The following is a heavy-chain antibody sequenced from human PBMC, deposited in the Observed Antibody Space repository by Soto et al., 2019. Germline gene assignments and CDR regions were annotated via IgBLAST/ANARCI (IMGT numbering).Heavy chain of an antibody. CDR1: GGSISSYY. CDR3: ARAYSSGWGPTWFDP. Sequence: PSETLSLTYTVSGGSISSYYCRWIRQPPGKGLEWIGYIYYSGSTNYNPSLKSRVTISVDTSKNQFSLKLSSVTAADTAVYYCARAYSSGWGPTWFDPRGQGTLVTVSS. CDR2: IYYSGST. D-gene: IGHD6-19*01. J-gene: IGHJ5*02. V-gene: IGHV4-59*01.